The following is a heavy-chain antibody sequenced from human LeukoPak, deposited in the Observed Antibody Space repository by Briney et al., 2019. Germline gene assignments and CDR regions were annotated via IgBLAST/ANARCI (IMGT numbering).Heavy chain of an antibody. Sequence: LSETLSLTCTVSGGSINDQYLSWIRQPSGKGLEWIGRMYVSGTTNYNPSLRSRVTMSMDTSKNQFSPRLRSLTAADTAVYYCARENYYDSSGYSEGMDVWGQGTTVTVS. D-gene: IGHD3-22*01. CDR2: MYVSGTT. V-gene: IGHV4-4*07. J-gene: IGHJ6*02. CDR1: GGSINDQY. CDR3: ARENYYDSSGYSEGMDV.